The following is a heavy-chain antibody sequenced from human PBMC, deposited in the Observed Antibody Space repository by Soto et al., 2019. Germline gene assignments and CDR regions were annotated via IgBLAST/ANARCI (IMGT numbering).Heavy chain of an antibody. V-gene: IGHV4-39*07. D-gene: IGHD3-22*01. CDR1: GGSISSSSYY. CDR3: ARGGYYYDSSGYYLFAFDI. J-gene: IGHJ3*02. Sequence: SETVSLTCTVSGGSISSSSYYWGWIRQPPGKVLEWIGSIYYSGSTYYNPSLKRRVTISVDTSKNQFSLKLSSVTAADTAVYYCARGGYYYDSSGYYLFAFDIWGQGTMVT. CDR2: IYYSGST.